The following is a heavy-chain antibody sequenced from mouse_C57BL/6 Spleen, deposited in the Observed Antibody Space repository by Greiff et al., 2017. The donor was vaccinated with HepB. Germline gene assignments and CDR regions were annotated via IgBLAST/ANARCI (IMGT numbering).Heavy chain of an antibody. CDR2: ISSGGSYT. J-gene: IGHJ3*01. CDR1: GFTFSSYG. D-gene: IGHD1-1*01. V-gene: IGHV5-6*01. Sequence: EVHLVESGGDLVKPGGSLKLSCAASGFTFSSYGMSWVRQTPDKRLEWVATISSGGSYTYYPDSVKGRFTISRDNAKNTLYLQMSSLKSEDTAMYYCAREDYGSSYGFAYWGQGTLVTVSA. CDR3: AREDYGSSYGFAY.